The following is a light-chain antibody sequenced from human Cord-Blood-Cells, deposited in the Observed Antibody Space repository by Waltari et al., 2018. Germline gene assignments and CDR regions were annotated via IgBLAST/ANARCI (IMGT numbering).Light chain of an antibody. CDR1: QGISSA. J-gene: IGKJ5*01. CDR3: QQFNSYPIT. V-gene: IGKV1-13*02. CDR2: DAS. Sequence: AIQLTQSPSSLSASVGDRVTITCRASQGISSALAWYQQKPGKAPKLLIYDASSLESGVPSRFSGNGTGKDFTLTISSLQPEDFATYYCQQFNSYPITFGQGTRLEIK.